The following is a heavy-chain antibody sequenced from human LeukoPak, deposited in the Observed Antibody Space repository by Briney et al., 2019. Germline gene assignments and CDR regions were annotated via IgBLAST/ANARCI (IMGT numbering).Heavy chain of an antibody. J-gene: IGHJ6*03. V-gene: IGHV3-23*01. D-gene: IGHD6-19*01. CDR2: VSGRGSST. CDR1: GFTFSSYA. Sequence: GGSLRLSCAASGFTFSSYAMTWVRQAPGKGLEWVSTVSGRGSSTYYADSVKGRFIISRDNSRNTLFLRLSSLRAEDTAVYYCAKGGVAGYYNSYMDVWGRGTTVTVSS. CDR3: AKGGVAGYYNSYMDV.